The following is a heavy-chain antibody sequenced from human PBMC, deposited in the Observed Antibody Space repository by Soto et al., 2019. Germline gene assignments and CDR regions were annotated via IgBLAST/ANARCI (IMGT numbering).Heavy chain of an antibody. V-gene: IGHV3-23*01. Sequence: GGSLRLSCAASGFTFSSYAMSWVRQAPGKGLEWVSAISGSGGSTYYADSVKDRFTISRDNSKNTLYLQMNSLRAEDTAVYYCAKAARQIAAADSTEAYYVNYWGQGTLVPVSS. CDR1: GFTFSSYA. J-gene: IGHJ4*02. D-gene: IGHD6-13*01. CDR2: ISGSGGST. CDR3: AKAARQIAAADSTEAYYVNY.